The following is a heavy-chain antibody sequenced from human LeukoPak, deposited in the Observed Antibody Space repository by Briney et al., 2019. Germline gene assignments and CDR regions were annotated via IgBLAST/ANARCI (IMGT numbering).Heavy chain of an antibody. J-gene: IGHJ4*02. CDR3: AREASIVVRCSDY. Sequence: PGGSLRLSCAASGFTFSGYSMSWVRQAPGKGPEWVSTISGSGDATYYADSVEGRFTISRDNSKNTLYLQMGSLRAEDMAVYYCAREASIVVRCSDYWGQGTLVTVSS. CDR1: GFTFSGYS. V-gene: IGHV3-23*01. CDR2: ISGSGDAT. D-gene: IGHD6-6*01.